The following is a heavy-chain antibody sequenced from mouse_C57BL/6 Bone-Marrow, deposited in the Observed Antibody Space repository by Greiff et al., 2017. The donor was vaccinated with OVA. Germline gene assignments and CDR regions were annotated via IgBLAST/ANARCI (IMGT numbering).Heavy chain of an antibody. CDR1: GFTFSSYG. J-gene: IGHJ3*01. CDR3: ARRGIYYDYSFAY. V-gene: IGHV5-6*01. D-gene: IGHD2-4*01. Sequence: EVQGVESGGDLVKPGGSLKLSCAASGFTFSSYGMSWVRQTPDKRLEWVATISSGGSYTYYPDSVKGRFTLSRDNAKNTLYLQMSSLKSEDTAMYYCARRGIYYDYSFAYWGQGTLVTVSA. CDR2: ISSGGSYT.